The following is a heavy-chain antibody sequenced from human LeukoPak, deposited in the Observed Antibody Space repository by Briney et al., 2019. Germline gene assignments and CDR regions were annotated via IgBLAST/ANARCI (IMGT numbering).Heavy chain of an antibody. V-gene: IGHV3-23*01. CDR2: ISGSGGSI. Sequence: SGGSLRLSCAASGFTFSSYVLSWVRQAPGKGLEWASAISGSGGSIYYADSVKGRFTISRDNPKDTLYLQMNSLTAEDTAVYYCAKDPRGGYSGSWYFDYWGQGTLVTVSS. J-gene: IGHJ4*02. D-gene: IGHD5-12*01. CDR3: AKDPRGGYSGSWYFDY. CDR1: GFTFSSYV.